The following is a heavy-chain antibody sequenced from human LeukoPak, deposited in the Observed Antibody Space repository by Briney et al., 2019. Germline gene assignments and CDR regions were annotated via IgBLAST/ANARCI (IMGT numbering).Heavy chain of an antibody. V-gene: IGHV3-21*01. CDR3: ASQYTSSRIFDD. J-gene: IGHJ4*02. CDR1: GFTFSSYS. CDR2: ISSSSTYI. D-gene: IGHD6-13*01. Sequence: PGGSLRLSCAASGFTFSSYSMNWVRQAPGKGLECVSSISSSSTYIYYADSVKGRFTVSRDNAKNSLYLQMNSLRAEDTAVYFCASQYTSSRIFDDWGQGTLVTVSS.